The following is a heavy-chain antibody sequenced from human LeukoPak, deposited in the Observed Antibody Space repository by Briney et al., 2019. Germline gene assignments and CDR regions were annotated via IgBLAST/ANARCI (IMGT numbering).Heavy chain of an antibody. CDR1: GGSISTYY. J-gene: IGHJ4*02. CDR2: VYHSGTT. CDR3: ARHGGTLGYFDN. Sequence: ASETLSLTCTVSGGSISTYYWSWIRQPPGKGLEWIGYVYHSGTTNYNPSLKRRVTISADTSKNQFPLKVKSVTAADTAVYYCARHGGTLGYFDNWGQGTLVTVSS. D-gene: IGHD1-26*01. V-gene: IGHV4-59*08.